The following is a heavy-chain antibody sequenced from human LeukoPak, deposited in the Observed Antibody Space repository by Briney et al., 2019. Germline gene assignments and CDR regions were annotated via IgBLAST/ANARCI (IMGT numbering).Heavy chain of an antibody. CDR1: GFTVSSNY. CDR3: ARIVADAFDI. Sequence: PGGSLRLSCAASGFTVSSNYMSWVRQAPGKGLEWVSVIYSGGSTYYADSVKGRYTISRDNSKNTLYLQMNSLRAEDTAVYYCARIVADAFDIWRQGTMVTVSS. CDR2: IYSGGST. D-gene: IGHD1-26*01. J-gene: IGHJ3*02. V-gene: IGHV3-53*01.